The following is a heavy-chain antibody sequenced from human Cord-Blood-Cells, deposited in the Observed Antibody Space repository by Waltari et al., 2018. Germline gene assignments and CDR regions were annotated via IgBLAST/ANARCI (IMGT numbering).Heavy chain of an antibody. CDR3: ARQTTGDY. D-gene: IGHD3-9*01. Sequence: EVKLVESGGGLVQPGGSLRLPCAASGFTFMSLGMCWVRQAPGKGLEWVANIKQEGSEKYYEDSVKGRFTISRDNAKNSLYLQMNSLRAEDTAVYYCARQTTGDYWGQGTLVTVSS. CDR2: IKQEGSEK. V-gene: IGHV3-7*01. CDR1: GFTFMSLG. J-gene: IGHJ4*02.